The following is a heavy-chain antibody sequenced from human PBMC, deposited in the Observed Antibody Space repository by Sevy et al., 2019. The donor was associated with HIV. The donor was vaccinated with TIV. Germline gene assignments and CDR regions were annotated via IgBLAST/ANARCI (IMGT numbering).Heavy chain of an antibody. D-gene: IGHD5-12*01. CDR3: TRSGGYSDYGMDV. CDR1: GFTFITYD. CDR2: VGPAGDT. V-gene: IGHV3-13*01. J-gene: IGHJ6*02. Sequence: GGSLRLSCAASGFTFITYDMHWVRHVTGEGLEWVSGVGPAGDTFYPGSVKGRFTISRENAKNSLYLQMNNLRAGDMAVYYCTRSGGYSDYGMDVWGQGTTVTVSS.